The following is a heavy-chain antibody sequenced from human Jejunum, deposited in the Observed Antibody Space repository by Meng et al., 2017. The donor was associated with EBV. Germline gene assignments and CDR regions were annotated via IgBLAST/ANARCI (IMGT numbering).Heavy chain of an antibody. CDR2: IWHGGNT. CDR1: GASIPGTNW. V-gene: IGHV4-4*02. CDR3: ARGNAYNVPSFDY. Sequence: QVQPQASGPGLVTPSGTLSLTCAVSGASIPGTNWWSWVRQPPGKGLEWIAEIWHGGNTNYNPALKSRVTISVDKSNNQFSLKLASVTAADTAVYFCARGNAYNVPSFDYWGQGTLVTVSS. J-gene: IGHJ4*02. D-gene: IGHD5-24*01.